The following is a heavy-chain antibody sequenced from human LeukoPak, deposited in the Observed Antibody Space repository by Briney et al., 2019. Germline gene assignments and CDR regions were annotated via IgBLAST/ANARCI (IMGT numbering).Heavy chain of an antibody. D-gene: IGHD3-10*01. CDR2: ISANNGDT. Sequence: ASVKVSCKASGNTFTGCYMHWVRQAPGQGLEWMGGISANNGDTNYAQKLQGRVTMTTDTSTRTAYMELRSLRSDDTAVYYCARDRVRSGRYYFDYWGQGTLVTVSS. CDR3: ARDRVRSGRYYFDY. CDR1: GNTFTGCY. V-gene: IGHV1-18*04. J-gene: IGHJ4*02.